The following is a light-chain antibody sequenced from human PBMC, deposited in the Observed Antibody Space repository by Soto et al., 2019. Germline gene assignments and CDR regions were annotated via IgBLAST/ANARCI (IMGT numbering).Light chain of an antibody. CDR3: QQANSFPFT. CDR2: AAS. Sequence: DIQMPQSPSSVSASVGDRVTITCRASQGISSWLAWYQQKPGKAPQLLIYAASNLQGGVTSRFSGSGSGTDFTRTISSLQPEDFATYFCQQANSFPFTFGGGTKVEIE. V-gene: IGKV1D-12*01. CDR1: QGISSW. J-gene: IGKJ4*01.